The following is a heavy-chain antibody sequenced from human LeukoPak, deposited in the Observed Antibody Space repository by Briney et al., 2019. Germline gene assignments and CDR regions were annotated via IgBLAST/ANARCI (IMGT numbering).Heavy chain of an antibody. CDR2: ISGSGRST. D-gene: IGHD3-10*01. J-gene: IGHJ4*02. CDR1: GFTFNRFG. Sequence: GGSLRLSCAASGFTFNRFGMSWVRQSPGKGLEWVSSISGSGRSTYYADSVKGRFTISRDNSKNALFLQMNSLRVEDTAVYYCAKVAKYYYGSETYYFFEHWGQGTPVTASS. CDR3: AKVAKYYYGSETYYFFEH. V-gene: IGHV3-23*01.